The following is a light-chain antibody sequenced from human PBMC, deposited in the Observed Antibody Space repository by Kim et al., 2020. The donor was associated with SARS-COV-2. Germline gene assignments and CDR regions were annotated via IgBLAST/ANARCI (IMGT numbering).Light chain of an antibody. CDR1: SSNIGAGYD. V-gene: IGLV1-40*01. CDR2: GNS. Sequence: VTISCTGSSSNIGAGYDVHWYQQLPGTAPNLLIYGNSNRPSGVPDRFSGSKSGTSASLAITGLQAEDEADYYCQSYDSSLSGSEVFGGGTKLTVL. J-gene: IGLJ3*02. CDR3: QSYDSSLSGSEV.